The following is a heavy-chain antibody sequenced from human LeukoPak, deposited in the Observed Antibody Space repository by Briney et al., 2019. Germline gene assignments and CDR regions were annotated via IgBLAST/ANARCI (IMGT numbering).Heavy chain of an antibody. Sequence: GASVTVSCKASGYTFTGYYMHWVRQAPGQGREWMGWINPNSGGTNYAQKFQGRVTMTRDTSISTAYMELSRLRSDDTAVYYCASSGGTSYYYGSGSYPDYWGQGTLVTVSS. D-gene: IGHD3-10*01. J-gene: IGHJ4*02. V-gene: IGHV1-2*02. CDR2: INPNSGGT. CDR1: GYTFTGYY. CDR3: ASSGGTSYYYGSGSYPDY.